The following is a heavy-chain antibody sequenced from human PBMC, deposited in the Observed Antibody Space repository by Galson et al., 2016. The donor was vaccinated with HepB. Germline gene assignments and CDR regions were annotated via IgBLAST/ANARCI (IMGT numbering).Heavy chain of an antibody. J-gene: IGHJ4*02. CDR1: SDSMSGYY. Sequence: SETLSLTCTVSSDSMSGYYWNWIRQPPGEGLEWIGDINYSGRTNYNPSLKSRVTISVDSSKNQFFLKLTSVTAADTAVYFCARERSGGVSGRLDSWGPGALLTISS. CDR2: INYSGRT. D-gene: IGHD6-25*01. CDR3: ARERSGGVSGRLDS. V-gene: IGHV4-59*01.